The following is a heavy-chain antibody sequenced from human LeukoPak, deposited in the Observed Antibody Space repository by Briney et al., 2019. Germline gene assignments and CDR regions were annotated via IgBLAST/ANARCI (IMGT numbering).Heavy chain of an antibody. CDR1: SGSISAYY. D-gene: IGHD1-26*01. J-gene: IGHJ4*02. CDR2: IYYNGST. Sequence: SETLSLTCAVSSGSISAYYWSWIRQPPGKGLEWIGYIYYNGSTNCSPSLKSRVAMSVDTSKNQFSLRLNSVTAADTAMYYCARAPSYSSNFDYWGRGTLVTVSS. V-gene: IGHV4-59*01. CDR3: ARAPSYSSNFDY.